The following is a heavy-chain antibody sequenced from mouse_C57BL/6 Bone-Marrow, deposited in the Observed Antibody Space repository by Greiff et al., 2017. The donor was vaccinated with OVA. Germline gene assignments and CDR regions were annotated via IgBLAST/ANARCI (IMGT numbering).Heavy chain of an antibody. Sequence: DVQLVESEGGLVQPGSSMKLSCTASGFTFSDYYMAWVRQVPEKGLEWVANINYDGSSTYYLDSLKSRFIISRDNAKNILYLQMSSLKSEDTATYYCARGPRYGSSPAWFAYWGQGTLVTVSA. J-gene: IGHJ3*01. CDR3: ARGPRYGSSPAWFAY. CDR1: GFTFSDYY. D-gene: IGHD1-1*01. CDR2: INYDGSST. V-gene: IGHV5-16*01.